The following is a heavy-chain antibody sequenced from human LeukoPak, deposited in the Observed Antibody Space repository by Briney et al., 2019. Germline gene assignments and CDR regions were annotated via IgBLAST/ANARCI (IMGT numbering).Heavy chain of an antibody. V-gene: IGHV1-69*13. Sequence: SVKVSCKASGGIFSSYSISWVGQAPGQGLEWMGGIIPIFGTANYAQKFQGRVTITAEESTGTAYMELSRLTPENTAGLSCAIRRCVYDRYYFDYWGQGTLVTVSS. CDR2: IIPIFGTA. D-gene: IGHD5/OR15-5a*01. CDR1: GGIFSSYS. J-gene: IGHJ4*02. CDR3: AIRRCVYDRYYFDY.